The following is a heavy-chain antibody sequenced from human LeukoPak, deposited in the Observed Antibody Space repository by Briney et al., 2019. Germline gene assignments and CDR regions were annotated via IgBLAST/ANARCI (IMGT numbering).Heavy chain of an antibody. Sequence: PSETLSLTCTVSGGSISSSSYYWGWIRQPPGKGLEWIGSIYYSGSTYYNPSLKSRVTISVDTSKNQFSLKLSSVTAADTAVYYCARVLAITFGGVIGLVWFDPWGQGTLVTVSS. J-gene: IGHJ5*02. V-gene: IGHV4-39*07. CDR1: GGSISSSSYY. CDR2: IYYSGST. CDR3: ARVLAITFGGVIGLVWFDP. D-gene: IGHD3-16*02.